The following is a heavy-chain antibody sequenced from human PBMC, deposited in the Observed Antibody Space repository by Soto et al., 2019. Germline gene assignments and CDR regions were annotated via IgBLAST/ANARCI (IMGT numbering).Heavy chain of an antibody. D-gene: IGHD6-6*01. CDR1: GFTFSSYG. V-gene: IGHV3-30*03. CDR2: ISYDGSNK. J-gene: IGHJ6*02. CDR3: ARPYYSSSALGMDV. Sequence: GGSLRLSCAASGFTFSSYGMHWVRQAPGKGLEWVAVISYDGSNKYYADSVKGRFTISRDNSKNTLYLQMNSLRAEDTAVYYCARPYYSSSALGMDVWGQGTTVTVSS.